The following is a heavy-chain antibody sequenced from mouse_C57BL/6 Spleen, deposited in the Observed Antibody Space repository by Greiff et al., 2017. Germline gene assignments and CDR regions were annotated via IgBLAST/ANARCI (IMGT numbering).Heavy chain of an antibody. J-gene: IGHJ3*01. D-gene: IGHD2-3*01. CDR2: IYPSDSET. CDR1: GYTFTSYW. V-gene: IGHV1-61*01. Sequence: VQLQQPGAELVRPGSSVKLSCKASGYTFTSYWMDWVKQRPGQGLEWIGNIYPSDSETHYNQKFKDKATLTVDKSSSTAYMQLSSLTSEDSAVYYCARDDGYGRFAYWGQGTLVTVSA. CDR3: ARDDGYGRFAY.